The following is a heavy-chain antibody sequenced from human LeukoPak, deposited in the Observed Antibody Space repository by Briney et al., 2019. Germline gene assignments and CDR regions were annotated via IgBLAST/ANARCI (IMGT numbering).Heavy chain of an antibody. J-gene: IGHJ4*02. V-gene: IGHV1-2*02. CDR1: GYTFTGYY. CDR3: ARGTSSIAVDFY. D-gene: IGHD6-19*01. Sequence: ASVEVSFKASGYTFTGYYMHWVRQAPGQGLEWMGWINPNSGGTNYAQKFQGRVTMTRDTSISTAYMELSRLRSDDTAVYYCARGTSSIAVDFYWGQGTLVTVSS. CDR2: INPNSGGT.